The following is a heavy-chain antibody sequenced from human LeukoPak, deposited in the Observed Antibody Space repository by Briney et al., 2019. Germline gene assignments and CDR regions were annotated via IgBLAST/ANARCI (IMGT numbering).Heavy chain of an antibody. CDR2: ISSSGSYI. CDR1: GFTFSSYS. D-gene: IGHD2-15*01. CDR3: ARAAGYCSGGSCAIYFDY. J-gene: IGHJ4*02. Sequence: GGSLRLSCAASGFTFSSYSMNWVRQAPGKGLEWVSSISSSGSYILYADSLKGRFTISRDNAKNSLYLRVNSLRAEDTAVYYCARAAGYCSGGSCAIYFDYWGQGTLVTDSS. V-gene: IGHV3-21*01.